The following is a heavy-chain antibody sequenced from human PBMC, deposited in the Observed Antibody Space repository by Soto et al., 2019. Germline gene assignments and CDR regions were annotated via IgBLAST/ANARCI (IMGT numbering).Heavy chain of an antibody. CDR2: MNPNSGNT. CDR3: ARGGYYYGGNDY. J-gene: IGHJ4*02. D-gene: IGHD3-22*01. V-gene: IGHV1-8*01. Sequence: QVQLVQSGAEVKKPGASVKVSCKASGYTFTSYDINWVRQATGQGLEWMGWMNPNSGNTGYAQKFQGRVTMTRNTTRSPAYLELSSLSSEDTAVYYCARGGYYYGGNDYCGQGTLVTVSS. CDR1: GYTFTSYD.